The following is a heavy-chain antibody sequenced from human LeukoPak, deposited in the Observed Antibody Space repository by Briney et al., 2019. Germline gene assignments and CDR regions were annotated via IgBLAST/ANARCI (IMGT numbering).Heavy chain of an antibody. Sequence: GGSLRLSCAASGFTFNNYWMHWVRQAPGKGLEWVSRLKTDGSRTNYADSVEGRFTISRDNTKNTLYQQMNSLRAEDTAIYYCSRDHPGSNSLNSWGQGTLVTVSS. CDR1: GFTFNNYW. J-gene: IGHJ4*02. D-gene: IGHD4-11*01. V-gene: IGHV3-74*01. CDR3: SRDHPGSNSLNS. CDR2: LKTDGSRT.